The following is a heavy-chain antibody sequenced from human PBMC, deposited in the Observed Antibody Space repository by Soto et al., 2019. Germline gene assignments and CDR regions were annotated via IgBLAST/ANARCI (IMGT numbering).Heavy chain of an antibody. D-gene: IGHD3-9*01. Sequence: SETLSLTCTVSGGSIGSSSYYWGWIRQPPGKGLEWIGSIYYSGSTYYNPSLKSRVTISVDTSKNQFSLKLSSVTAADTAVYYCARRSTYYDILTGYEDYWGQGTLVTVSS. V-gene: IGHV4-39*01. J-gene: IGHJ4*02. CDR1: GGSIGSSSYY. CDR2: IYYSGST. CDR3: ARRSTYYDILTGYEDY.